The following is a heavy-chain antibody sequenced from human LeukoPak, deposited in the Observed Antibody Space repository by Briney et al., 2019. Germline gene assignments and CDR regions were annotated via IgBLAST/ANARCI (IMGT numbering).Heavy chain of an antibody. CDR2: ISGSGGST. V-gene: IGHV3-23*01. D-gene: IGHD1-26*01. Sequence: GGSLRLSCAASGFTFSSYAMSWVRQAPGKGLEWVSAISGSGGSTYYADSVKGRFTISRDNSKNTLYLQMNSLRAEDTAVYYCATRYSGSYYRYYYGMDVWGQGTMVTVSS. CDR1: GFTFSSYA. CDR3: ATRYSGSYYRYYYGMDV. J-gene: IGHJ6*02.